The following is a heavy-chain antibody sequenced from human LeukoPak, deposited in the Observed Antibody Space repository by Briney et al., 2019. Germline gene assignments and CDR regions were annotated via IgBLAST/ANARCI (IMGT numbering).Heavy chain of an antibody. V-gene: IGHV3-23*01. J-gene: IGHJ4*02. D-gene: IGHD4-17*01. Sequence: GGSLRLSCAASGFTSNNYAMNWVRQAPGKGLEWVSAISGSGGSTYYADSVKGRFTISRDNSKNTLYLQMNSLRAEDTAVYYCAKDTGDYVFDYWGQGTLVTVSS. CDR1: GFTSNNYA. CDR2: ISGSGGST. CDR3: AKDTGDYVFDY.